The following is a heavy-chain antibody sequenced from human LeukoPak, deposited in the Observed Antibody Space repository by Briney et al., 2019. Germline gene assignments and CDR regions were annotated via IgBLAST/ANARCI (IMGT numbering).Heavy chain of an antibody. D-gene: IGHD3-10*01. Sequence: GESLRLSCAASGFTFSNYAMNWVRQAPGKGLEWVSNIIGSGGSTYYADSVKGRFTVSRDNSKNTLFLQMNSLRAVDTAVYYCAKAENYFGSGSYPFDYWGQGTLVTVSS. V-gene: IGHV3-23*01. CDR2: IIGSGGST. CDR1: GFTFSNYA. CDR3: AKAENYFGSGSYPFDY. J-gene: IGHJ4*02.